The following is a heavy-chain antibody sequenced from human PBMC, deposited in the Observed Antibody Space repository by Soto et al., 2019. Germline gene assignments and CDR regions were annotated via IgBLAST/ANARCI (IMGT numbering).Heavy chain of an antibody. CDR2: LNPSDGTK. Sequence: ASVKVSCKASGYTFTSYYMHWVRQAPGQGLEWLGILNPSDGTKTYAQKFQGRATMTRDTSTSTVYMELSSLRSEDTAVYHCARGGWLRSGAMDVWGQGTTVTVSS. CDR3: ARGGWLRSGAMDV. V-gene: IGHV1-46*01. J-gene: IGHJ6*02. CDR1: GYTFTSYY. D-gene: IGHD5-12*01.